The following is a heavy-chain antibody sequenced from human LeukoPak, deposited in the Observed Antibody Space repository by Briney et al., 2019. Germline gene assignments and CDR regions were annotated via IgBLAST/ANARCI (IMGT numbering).Heavy chain of an antibody. Sequence: SETLSLTCAVYGGSFTGYYWSWIRQSPGKGLQWIAEVNHRGDTNYNPSVKGRVTISVDTSKNQFSLKVTSLTAADTAVYYCARGPTISETGYFDYWGQGILVTVSS. D-gene: IGHD1-1*01. CDR2: VNHRGDT. CDR1: GGSFTGYY. V-gene: IGHV4-34*01. J-gene: IGHJ4*03. CDR3: ARGPTISETGYFDY.